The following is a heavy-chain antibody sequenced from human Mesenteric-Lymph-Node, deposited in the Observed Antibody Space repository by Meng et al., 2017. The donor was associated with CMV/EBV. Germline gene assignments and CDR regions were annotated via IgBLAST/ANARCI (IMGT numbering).Heavy chain of an antibody. J-gene: IGHJ4*02. D-gene: IGHD5-18*01. CDR2: IYYSGSTY. CDR1: GGSIRSSSYY. CDR3: ARHSALLVTNFDY. Sequence: QLQLQESGPGLVKPAETLSLTCTGSGGSIRSSSYYWGWIRQPTGKGREWFGYIYYSGSTYYYNTSLKTRVTISVDTSKNQFSLKLSSVTAADTAVYYCARHSALLVTNFDYWGQGTLVTVSS. V-gene: IGHV4-39*01.